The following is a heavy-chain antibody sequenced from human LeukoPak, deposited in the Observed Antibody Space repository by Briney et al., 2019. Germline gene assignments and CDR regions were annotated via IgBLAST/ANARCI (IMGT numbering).Heavy chain of an antibody. CDR1: GFTFSGYW. Sequence: GGSLRLSCAASGFTFSGYWMHWVRQTPGKGLVWVSRINTDGKDTHYADSVKGRFTISRDNAKNTLYLQMNSLRAEDTAVYYCAISRWSGYCNDWGQGTLVTVSS. D-gene: IGHD3-3*01. CDR3: AISRWSGYCND. V-gene: IGHV3-74*01. CDR2: INTDGKDT. J-gene: IGHJ4*02.